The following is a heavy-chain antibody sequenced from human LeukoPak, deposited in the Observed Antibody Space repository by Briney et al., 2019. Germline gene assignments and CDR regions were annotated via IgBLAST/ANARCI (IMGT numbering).Heavy chain of an antibody. CDR3: ARDGGYGAYYFDY. V-gene: IGHV3-30*02. J-gene: IGHJ4*02. Sequence: GGSLRLSCAASGFTFSSYGMHWVRQAPGKGLEWVAFIRYDGSNKYYADSVKGRFTISRDNSKNTLYLQMNSLRAEDTAVYYCARDGGYGAYYFDYWGQGTLVTVSS. CDR1: GFTFSSYG. CDR2: IRYDGSNK. D-gene: IGHD1-1*01.